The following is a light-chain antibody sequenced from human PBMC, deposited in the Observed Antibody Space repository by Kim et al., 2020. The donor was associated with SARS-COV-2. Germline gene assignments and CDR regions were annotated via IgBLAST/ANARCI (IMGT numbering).Light chain of an antibody. CDR3: QQYSSYPLT. CDR2: KAS. V-gene: IGKV1-5*03. Sequence: DIQMTQSLSTVSASVGDRVTITCRASQSISSWLAWYQQKPGKAPKLLIYKASSLESGVPPRFSGGGSGTDFTLTINSLQPDDFATYYCQQYSSYPLTFGGGTKVDIK. CDR1: QSISSW. J-gene: IGKJ4*01.